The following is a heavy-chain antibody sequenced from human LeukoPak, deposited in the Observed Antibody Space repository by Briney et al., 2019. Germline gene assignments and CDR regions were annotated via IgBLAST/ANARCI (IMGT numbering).Heavy chain of an antibody. V-gene: IGHV3-23*01. Sequence: GGSLRLSCAASGFTFSSYAMSWVRQAPGKGLEWVSAISGSGGSTYYADSVKGRFTISRDNSKNTLYLQMNSLRAEDTAVYYCAKYYYDSSGYPQFDPWGQGTLVTVSS. CDR1: GFTFSSYA. CDR3: AKYYYDSSGYPQFDP. D-gene: IGHD3-22*01. J-gene: IGHJ5*02. CDR2: ISGSGGST.